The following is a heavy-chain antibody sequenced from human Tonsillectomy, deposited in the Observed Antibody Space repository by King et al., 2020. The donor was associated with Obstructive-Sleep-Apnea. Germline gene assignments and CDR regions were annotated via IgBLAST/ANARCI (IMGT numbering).Heavy chain of an antibody. V-gene: IGHV4-59*08. CDR3: ARHSSTVTTGGYFDY. J-gene: IGHJ4*02. Sequence: VQLQESGPGLVKASETLSLTCTVSGGSISSYYWSWIRQPPGKGLEWIGYIYYSGSTNYNPSLKSRVTISVDTSKNQFSLKLSSVTAADTAVYYCARHSSTVTTGGYFDYWGQGTLVTVSS. CDR2: IYYSGST. CDR1: GGSISSYY. D-gene: IGHD4-11*01.